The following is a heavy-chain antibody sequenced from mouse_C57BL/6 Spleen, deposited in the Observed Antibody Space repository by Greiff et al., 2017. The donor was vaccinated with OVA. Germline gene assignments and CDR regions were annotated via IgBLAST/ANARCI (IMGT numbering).Heavy chain of an antibody. CDR1: GYTFTSYW. CDR2: IHPSDGDT. Sequence: QVQLQQPGAELVKPGASVKVSCKASGYTFTSYWMHWVKQRPGQGLEWIGRIHPSDGDTNYNQKFKGKATLTVDKSSSTAYMQLSSLTSEDSAVYSCALLRYYAYFYSFAYWGQGTTLTVSS. D-gene: IGHD2-2*01. J-gene: IGHJ2*01. V-gene: IGHV1-74*01. CDR3: ALLRYYAYFYSFAY.